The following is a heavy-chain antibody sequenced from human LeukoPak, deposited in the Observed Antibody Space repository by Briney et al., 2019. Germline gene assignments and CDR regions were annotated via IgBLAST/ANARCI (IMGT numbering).Heavy chain of an antibody. CDR3: AREAVAGGYFDY. Sequence: GGSLRLSCAASGFTFSSYGMHWVRQAPGMGLEWVAVIWYDGGNKYYADSVKGRFTISRDNSKNTLYLQMNSLRAEDTAVYYCAREAVAGGYFDYWGQGTLVTVSS. V-gene: IGHV3-33*01. CDR2: IWYDGGNK. CDR1: GFTFSSYG. D-gene: IGHD6-19*01. J-gene: IGHJ4*02.